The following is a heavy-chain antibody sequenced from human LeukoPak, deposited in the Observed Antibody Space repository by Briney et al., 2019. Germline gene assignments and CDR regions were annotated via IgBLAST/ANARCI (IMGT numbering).Heavy chain of an antibody. CDR1: GYTFTSYY. J-gene: IGHJ3*02. V-gene: IGHV1-46*01. CDR2: INPSGGST. D-gene: IGHD5-24*01. CDR3: ARVGVEMATVDAFDI. Sequence: GASVKVSCNASGYTFTSYYMHWVRQAPGQGLEWMGIINPSGGSTSYAQKFQGRVTMTRDMSTSTVYMELSSLRSEDTAVYYCARVGVEMATVDAFDIWGQGTMVTVSS.